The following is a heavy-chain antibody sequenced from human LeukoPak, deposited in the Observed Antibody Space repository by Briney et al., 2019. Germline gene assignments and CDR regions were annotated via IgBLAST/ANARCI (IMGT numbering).Heavy chain of an antibody. D-gene: IGHD6-13*01. CDR2: ISSSSSTI. CDR1: GFTFSSYS. J-gene: IGHJ4*02. V-gene: IGHV3-48*01. CDR3: ARAAAAGPVFFDY. Sequence: GGSLRLSCAASGFTFSSYSMNWVRQAPGKGLEWVSYISSSSSTIYYADSVKGRFTISRDNAKNSLYLQMNSLRAEDTAVYYCARAAAAGPVFFDYWGQGTLVTVSS.